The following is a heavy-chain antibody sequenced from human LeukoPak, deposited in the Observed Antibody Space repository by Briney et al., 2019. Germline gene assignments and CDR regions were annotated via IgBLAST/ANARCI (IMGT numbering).Heavy chain of an antibody. V-gene: IGHV4-39*01. Sequence: PSETLSLTCTVSGGSASSSSSYWAWIRQPPGRGLEWIGSVYYSGTTYYNTSLESRATISEDTSRNRFSLMLSSVTAADTAVYYCVRQNSDYYYYYLDVWGEGTTVIVSS. CDR1: GGSASSSSSY. J-gene: IGHJ6*03. CDR2: VYYSGTT. D-gene: IGHD1-7*01. CDR3: VRQNSDYYYYYLDV.